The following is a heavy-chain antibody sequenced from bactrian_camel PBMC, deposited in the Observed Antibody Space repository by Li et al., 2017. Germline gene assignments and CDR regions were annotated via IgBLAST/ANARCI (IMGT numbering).Heavy chain of an antibody. CDR1: GYRNTRKC. V-gene: IGHV3S53*01. J-gene: IGHJ4*01. D-gene: IGHD3*01. CDR2: IGKDGST. Sequence: VQLVESGGGSLQAGGSLRLSCAAFGYRNTRKCIGWFRQAPGKEREGVAGIGKDGSTSYADSVRGRFTISRDNAKDTLYLQMNSLKIEDTAVYYCALGSSRQATMTARGKGTQVTVS.